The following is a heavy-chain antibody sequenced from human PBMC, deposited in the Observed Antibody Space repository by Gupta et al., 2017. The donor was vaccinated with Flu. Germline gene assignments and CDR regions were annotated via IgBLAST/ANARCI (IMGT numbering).Heavy chain of an antibody. Sequence: WIRQPPGKGLEWIGSVYYNGNTYYRPSLRSQFTISIDTSKNQFSLKLNSVTAADTAVYYCVRKTSGTSWVDPWGQGTVVTVSS. D-gene: IGHD6-13*01. CDR2: VYYNGNT. J-gene: IGHJ5*02. CDR3: VRKTSGTSWVDP. V-gene: IGHV4-39*01.